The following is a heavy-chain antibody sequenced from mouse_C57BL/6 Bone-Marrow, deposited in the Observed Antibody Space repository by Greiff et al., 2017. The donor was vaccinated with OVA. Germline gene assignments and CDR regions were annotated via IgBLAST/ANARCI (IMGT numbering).Heavy chain of an antibody. D-gene: IGHD2-3*01. CDR2: IDPENGDT. V-gene: IGHV14-4*01. CDR1: GFNIKDDY. CDR3: TNGYYPFAY. Sequence: VQLKESGAELVRPGASVKLSCTASGFNIKDDYMHWVKQRPEQGLEWIGWIDPENGDTEYASKFQGKATITADTSSNTAYLQLSSLTSEDTAVYYCTNGYYPFAYWGQGTLVTVSA. J-gene: IGHJ3*01.